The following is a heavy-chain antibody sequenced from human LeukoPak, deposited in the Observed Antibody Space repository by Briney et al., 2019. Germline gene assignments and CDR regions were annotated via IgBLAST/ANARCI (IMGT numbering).Heavy chain of an antibody. D-gene: IGHD6-13*01. CDR2: ISTSSSTI. J-gene: IGHJ4*02. V-gene: IGHV3-48*01. Sequence: GGSLRLSCAASGFTLRTYTMNWVRQAPGKGLEWVSYISTSSSTIYYADSVKGRFTISRDNAKNSLYLQMNSLRAEDTAVYYCAEGIYSSSLDYWGQGTLVTVSS. CDR3: AEGIYSSSLDY. CDR1: GFTLRTYT.